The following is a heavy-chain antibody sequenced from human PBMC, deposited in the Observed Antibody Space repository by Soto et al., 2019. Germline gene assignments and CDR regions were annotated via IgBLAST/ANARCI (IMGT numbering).Heavy chain of an antibody. CDR2: ISAYNGNT. J-gene: IGHJ5*02. CDR3: ARMTTVYNWFDP. Sequence: ASVKVSCKASGYTFTSYGISWLRQAPGQGLEWMGWISAYNGNTNYAQKFQGRVTTTTDTSTSTAYMELRSLRSDDTAVYYCARMTTVYNWFDPWGQGTLVTVSS. CDR1: GYTFTSYG. D-gene: IGHD4-4*01. V-gene: IGHV1-18*01.